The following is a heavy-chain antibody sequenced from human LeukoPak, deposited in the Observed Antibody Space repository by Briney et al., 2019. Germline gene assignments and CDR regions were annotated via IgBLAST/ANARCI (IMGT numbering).Heavy chain of an antibody. D-gene: IGHD2-15*01. CDR1: GGSISSSSYY. CDR3: ASLASVAVEKPFDF. J-gene: IGHJ4*02. V-gene: IGHV4-39*01. Sequence: SETLSLTCTVSGGSISSSSYYWGWIRQPPGKGLEWIGSIYYSGSTYYNPSLKSRVTISVDTSKNQFSLKLTSVTAADTAVYYCASLASVAVEKPFDFWGQGTLVTVSS. CDR2: IYYSGST.